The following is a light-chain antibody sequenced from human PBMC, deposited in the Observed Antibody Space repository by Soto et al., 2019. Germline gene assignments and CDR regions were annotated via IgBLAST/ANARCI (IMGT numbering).Light chain of an antibody. CDR1: QTVSSSY. J-gene: IGKJ1*01. V-gene: IGKV3-20*01. CDR2: GAS. CDR3: QQYGSSPRT. Sequence: EIVLTQSPGTLSLSPGERATLSFRASQTVSSSYIAWYQQKPGQAPRLLIYGASSRATGIPDRFRGSGSGTDFSLTISRLEPEDFAVDYCQQYGSSPRTFGQGTKVEIK.